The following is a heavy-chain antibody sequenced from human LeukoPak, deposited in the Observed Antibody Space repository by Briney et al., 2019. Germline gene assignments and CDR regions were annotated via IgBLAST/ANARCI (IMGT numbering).Heavy chain of an antibody. J-gene: IGHJ2*01. D-gene: IGHD4-17*01. CDR1: GFTFSDYH. CDR2: ISTSGSTT. Sequence: PGGSLRLSCAASGFTFSDYHMSWIRQAPGKGLGWVSYISTSGSTTDYADSVKGRFTISRDNAKNSLYLQMNSLRAEDTAVYYCARDRTSTVWYFDLWGRGTQVTVSS. CDR3: ARDRTSTVWYFDL. V-gene: IGHV3-11*01.